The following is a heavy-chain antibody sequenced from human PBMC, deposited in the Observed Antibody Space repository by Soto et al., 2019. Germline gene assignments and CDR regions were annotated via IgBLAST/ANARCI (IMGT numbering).Heavy chain of an antibody. J-gene: IGHJ6*02. V-gene: IGHV3-23*01. Sequence: PGGCLGLSCAASGFSLSSYAMSWVRQAPGKGLEWVSAISGSGGSTYYADSVKGRFTISRDNSKNTLYLQMNSLRAEDTAVYYCAKGLVKYRSSWYSPDYYGIDVWGQGTTVTVSS. D-gene: IGHD6-13*01. CDR2: ISGSGGST. CDR3: AKGLVKYRSSWYSPDYYGIDV. CDR1: GFSLSSYA.